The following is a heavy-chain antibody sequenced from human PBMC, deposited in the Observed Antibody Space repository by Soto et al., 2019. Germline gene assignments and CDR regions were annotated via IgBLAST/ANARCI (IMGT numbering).Heavy chain of an antibody. J-gene: IGHJ4*02. CDR3: ARELYYGDYRYYFDY. D-gene: IGHD4-17*01. V-gene: IGHV4-31*03. CDR1: GGSISSGGYY. Sequence: NPSETLSLTCTVSGGSISSGGYYWSWIRQHPGKGLEWIGYIYYSGSTYYNPSLKSRVTISVDTSKNQFSLKLSSVTAADTAVYYCARELYYGDYRYYFDYWGQGTLVTVSS. CDR2: IYYSGST.